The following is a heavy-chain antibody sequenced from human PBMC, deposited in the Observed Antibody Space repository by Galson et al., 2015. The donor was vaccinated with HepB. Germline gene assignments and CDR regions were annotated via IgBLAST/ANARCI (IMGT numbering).Heavy chain of an antibody. CDR3: ARARITMVRGVIIADAFDI. CDR1: GGTFSSYA. J-gene: IGHJ3*02. Sequence: VKVSCKASGGTFSSYAISWVRQAPGQGLEWMGGIIPIFGTANYAQKFQGRVTITADESTSTAYMELSSLRSEDTAVYYCARARITMVRGVIIADAFDIWGQGTMVTVSS. D-gene: IGHD3-10*01. CDR2: IIPIFGTA. V-gene: IGHV1-69*13.